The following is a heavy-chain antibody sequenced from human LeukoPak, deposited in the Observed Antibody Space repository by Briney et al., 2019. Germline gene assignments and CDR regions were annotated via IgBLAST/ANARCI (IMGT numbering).Heavy chain of an antibody. J-gene: IGHJ4*02. Sequence: GGSLRLSCAASGFTFSNYWMHWARQAPGKGLVWVSRINTDGSSTFYGDSVKGRFTISRDNAKNTLYLQMNSLRAEDTAVYYCARDGYGGPNPAGYWGQGTLVTVSS. CDR1: GFTFSNYW. CDR3: ARDGYGGPNPAGY. V-gene: IGHV3-74*01. D-gene: IGHD4-23*01. CDR2: INTDGSST.